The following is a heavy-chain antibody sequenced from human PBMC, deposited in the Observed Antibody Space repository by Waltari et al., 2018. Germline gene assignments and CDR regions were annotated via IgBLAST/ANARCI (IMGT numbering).Heavy chain of an antibody. CDR3: AAGQWFGEVGIPPLHY. V-gene: IGHV4-4*07. CDR2: VDSSAST. Sequence: QVQLQESGPGLVKSSETLSLTCTVSGDSVRTNYWNWIRQPAGKGLAWIGRVDSSASTNYPPSLKSRVAMSVDTSMNQFSLRMTSVTTADTAVYFCAAGQWFGEVGIPPLHYWGPGTLVTASS. D-gene: IGHD3-10*01. CDR1: GDSVRTNY. J-gene: IGHJ4*02.